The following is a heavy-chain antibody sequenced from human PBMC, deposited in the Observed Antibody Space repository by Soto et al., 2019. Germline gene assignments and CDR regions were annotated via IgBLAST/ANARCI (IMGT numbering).Heavy chain of an antibody. J-gene: IGHJ4*02. CDR2: ITSDTKTI. V-gene: IGHV3-48*02. D-gene: IGHD6-19*01. Sequence: EVQLVESGGNLVEPGGSPRLSCAASGFRFNIYSMNWVRQAPGKGLEWSAYITSDTKTIKYADSVKGRFTISRDNDKNLVYLYMNSLRDEDTAVYYCARSVEGHFDYWGQGTVVTVSA. CDR1: GFRFNIYS. CDR3: ARSVEGHFDY.